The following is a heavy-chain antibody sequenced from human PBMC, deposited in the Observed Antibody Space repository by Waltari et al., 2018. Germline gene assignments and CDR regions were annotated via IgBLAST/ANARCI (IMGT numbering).Heavy chain of an antibody. CDR3: ARESSSLYYFDY. D-gene: IGHD6-19*01. Sequence: QVQLQESGPGLVKPSQTLSLTCTVSGGSISSGSYYWSWIRQPAGKGLEWIGYIYTSGSTNYNPSLKSRVTISVDTSKNQFSLKLSSVTAADTAVYYCARESSSLYYFDYWGQGTLVTVSS. J-gene: IGHJ4*02. CDR1: GGSISSGSYY. V-gene: IGHV4-61*09. CDR2: IYTSGST.